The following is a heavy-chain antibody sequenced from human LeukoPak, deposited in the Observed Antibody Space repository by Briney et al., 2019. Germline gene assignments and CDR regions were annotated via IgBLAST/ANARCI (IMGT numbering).Heavy chain of an antibody. CDR2: IYHSGST. CDR3: ASANCTNGVCYDY. J-gene: IGHJ4*02. V-gene: IGHV4-59*01. D-gene: IGHD2-8*01. Sequence: SETLSLTCTVSGGSISSYYWSWIRQPPGKGLEWIGYIYHSGSTNYNPSLKSRVTISVDTSKNQFSLKLSSVTAADTAVYYCASANCTNGVCYDYWGQGTLVTVSS. CDR1: GGSISSYY.